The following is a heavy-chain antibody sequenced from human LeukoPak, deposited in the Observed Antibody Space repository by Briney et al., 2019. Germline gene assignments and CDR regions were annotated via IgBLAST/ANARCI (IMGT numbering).Heavy chain of an antibody. D-gene: IGHD3-9*01. CDR2: IIPILGIA. Sequence: SVKVSCKASGGTFSSYAISWVRQAPGQGLEWMGRIIPILGIANYAQKFQSRVTITADKSTSTAYMELSSLRSEDTAVYYCARDGGTTILEFDYWGQGTLVTVSS. V-gene: IGHV1-69*04. CDR1: GGTFSSYA. J-gene: IGHJ4*02. CDR3: ARDGGTTILEFDY.